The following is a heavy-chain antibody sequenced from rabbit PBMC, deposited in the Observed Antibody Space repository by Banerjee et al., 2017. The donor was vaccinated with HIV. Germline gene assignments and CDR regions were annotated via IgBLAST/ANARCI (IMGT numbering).Heavy chain of an antibody. Sequence: QEQLVESGGGLVKPGASLTLTCIASGVSFSGSSYMCWVRQAPGKGLEWIACIELGSSGFTYFATWAKGRFTCSKTSSTTVTLQMTTLTAADTATYFCARDLTDVIGWNFGWWGPGTLVTVS. V-gene: IGHV1S45*01. J-gene: IGHJ4*01. CDR1: GVSFSGSSY. D-gene: IGHD1-1*01. CDR3: ARDLTDVIGWNFGW. CDR2: IELGSSGFT.